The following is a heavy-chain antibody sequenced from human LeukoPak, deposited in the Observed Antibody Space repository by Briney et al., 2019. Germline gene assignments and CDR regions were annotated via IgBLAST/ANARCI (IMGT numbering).Heavy chain of an antibody. CDR2: ISQTGTDM. CDR3: GRGHWGLDY. V-gene: IGHV3-21*04. CDR1: GFTFNTFN. D-gene: IGHD7-27*01. J-gene: IGHJ4*02. Sequence: GGSLRLSCAASGFTFNTFNMTWVRQAPGKGLEWVSWISQTGTDMSYSDSVKGRFTISRDNARNSLYLQMDSLRPEDTAVYYCGRGHWGLDYWGQGTLLTVSS.